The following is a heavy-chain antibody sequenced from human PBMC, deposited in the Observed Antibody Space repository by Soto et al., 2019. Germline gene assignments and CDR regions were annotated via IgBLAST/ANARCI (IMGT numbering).Heavy chain of an antibody. CDR1: GGSISSYY. CDR2: IYYSGST. V-gene: IGHV4-59*08. J-gene: IGHJ4*02. Sequence: QVPLQESGPGLVKPSETLSLTCTVSGGSISSYYWSWIRQPPGKGLEWIGYIYYSGSTNYNPSLKSRVTISVDTSKNQFSLKLSSVTAADTAVYYCARQYYFDYWGQGTLVTVSS. CDR3: ARQYYFDY.